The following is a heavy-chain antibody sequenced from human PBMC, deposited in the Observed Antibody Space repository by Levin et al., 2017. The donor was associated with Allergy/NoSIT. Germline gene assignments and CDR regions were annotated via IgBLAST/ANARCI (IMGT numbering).Heavy chain of an antibody. CDR2: IQSKYDGGTT. CDR3: ATGVGSGYWAY. V-gene: IGHV3-15*01. J-gene: IGHJ4*02. D-gene: IGHD6-25*01. Sequence: GGSLRLSCAASGFTFGNAWMTWVRQAPGTGLEWVGRIQSKYDGGTTDYAAPVKGSFTLSRDDSKGTLYLQMNSLTAEDAAVYYCATGVGSGYWAYWGQGTLVTVSS. CDR1: GFTFGNAW.